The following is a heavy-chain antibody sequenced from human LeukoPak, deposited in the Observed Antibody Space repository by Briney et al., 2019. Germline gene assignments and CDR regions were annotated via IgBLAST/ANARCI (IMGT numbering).Heavy chain of an antibody. J-gene: IGHJ4*02. Sequence: GGSLRLSCAASGFTFRSYDMHWVRQAPGKGLEWVAVISYDGSNKYYADSVKGRFTISRDNSKNTLYLQMNSLRAEDTAVYYCAKGGSGWLSAWWGQGTLVTVSS. V-gene: IGHV3-30*18. CDR2: ISYDGSNK. CDR3: AKGGSGWLSAW. CDR1: GFTFRSYD. D-gene: IGHD6-19*01.